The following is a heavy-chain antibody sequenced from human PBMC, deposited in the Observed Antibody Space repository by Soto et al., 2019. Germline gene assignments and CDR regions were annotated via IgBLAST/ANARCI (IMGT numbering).Heavy chain of an antibody. D-gene: IGHD5-12*01. CDR3: ARGGGSNSYLDS. Sequence: SETLSLTCAVFGGSFSASSWTWIRQPPGKGLEWIGQINHRGFTNYSPSLRSRVTISIDTSKNQFSLSLTSVTAADTAMYYCARGGGSNSYLDSWGQGTPVTDSS. CDR1: GGSFSASS. CDR2: INHRGFT. J-gene: IGHJ4*02. V-gene: IGHV4-34*01.